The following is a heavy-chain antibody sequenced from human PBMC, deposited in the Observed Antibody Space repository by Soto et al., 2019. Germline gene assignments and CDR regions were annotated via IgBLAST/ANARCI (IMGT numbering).Heavy chain of an antibody. CDR1: GFSLSTSGMS. V-gene: IGHV2-70*12. CDR2: IDWDDDK. CDR3: ARRSSYYDSRSMNFDY. Sequence: SGPTLVNPTQTLTLTCTFSGFSLSTSGMSVSWIRQPPGKALEWLALIDWDDDKYYSTSLKTRLTISKDTSKNQVVLTMTNMDPVDTGTYYCARRSSYYDSRSMNFDYWGQGTLVTVSS. D-gene: IGHD3-10*01. J-gene: IGHJ4*02.